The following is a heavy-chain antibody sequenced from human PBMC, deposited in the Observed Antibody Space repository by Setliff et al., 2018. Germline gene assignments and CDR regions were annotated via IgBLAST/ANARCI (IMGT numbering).Heavy chain of an antibody. J-gene: IGHJ3*02. CDR1: GFSFSGSA. D-gene: IGHD5-18*01. V-gene: IGHV3-73*01. Sequence: GGSLRLSCAASGFSFSGSAVYWVRQASVKGLEWIGRIRGIADNYATAYAASVRGRFTISRDDSKNTAYLQMNSLKTEDTAVYYCTFARDGYDVFDIWGQGTMVTVSS. CDR2: IRGIADNYAT. CDR3: TFARDGYDVFDI.